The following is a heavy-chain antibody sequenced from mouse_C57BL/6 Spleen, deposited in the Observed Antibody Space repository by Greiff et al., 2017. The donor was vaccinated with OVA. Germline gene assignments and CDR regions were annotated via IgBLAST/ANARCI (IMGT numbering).Heavy chain of an antibody. Sequence: QVQLQQPGAELVKPGASVKLSCKASGYTFTSYWMQWVKQRPGQGLEWIGEIDPSDSYTNYNQQFKGKATLTVDTSSSTAYMQLSSLTSEDSAVYYCARSTTVVALDYWGQGTTLTVSS. D-gene: IGHD1-1*01. CDR3: ARSTTVVALDY. V-gene: IGHV1-50*01. CDR2: IDPSDSYT. J-gene: IGHJ2*01. CDR1: GYTFTSYW.